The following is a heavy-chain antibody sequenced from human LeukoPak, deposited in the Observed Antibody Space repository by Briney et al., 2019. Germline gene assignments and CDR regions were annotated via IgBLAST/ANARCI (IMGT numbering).Heavy chain of an antibody. J-gene: IGHJ4*02. V-gene: IGHV4-61*01. CDR3: ARGIRGYSYGLDY. CDR2: IYYSGST. D-gene: IGHD5-18*01. Sequence: SETLSLTCTVSGGSISSSSYYWSWIRQPPGKGLEWIGYIYYSGSTNYNPSLKSRVTISVDTSKNQFSLKLSSVTAADTAVYYCARGIRGYSYGLDYWGQGTLVTVSS. CDR1: GGSISSSSYY.